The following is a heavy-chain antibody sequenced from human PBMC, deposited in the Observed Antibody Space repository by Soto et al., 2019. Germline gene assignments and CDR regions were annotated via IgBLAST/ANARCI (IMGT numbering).Heavy chain of an antibody. D-gene: IGHD3-3*01. J-gene: IGHJ6*02. Sequence: GGSLRLSCTASGFTFGDYAMSWFRQAPGKGLEWVVFIRSKAYGGTTEYAASVKSRFTISRDDSKSIDYLQMNSLKTEDKAVYYCTSAYADFWSGYYPLTYGMDVWGQGTTVTVSS. V-gene: IGHV3-49*03. CDR3: TSAYADFWSGYYPLTYGMDV. CDR2: IRSKAYGGTT. CDR1: GFTFGDYA.